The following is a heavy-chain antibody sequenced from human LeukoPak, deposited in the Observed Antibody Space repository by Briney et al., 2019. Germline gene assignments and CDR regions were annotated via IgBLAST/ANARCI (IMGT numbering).Heavy chain of an antibody. V-gene: IGHV4-34*01. Sequence: LETLSLTCAVYGGSFSGYYWSWIRQPPGKGLEWIGEINHSGSTNYNPSLKSRVTISVDTSKNQFSLKLSSVTAADTAVYYCARVPRSYYYYYYMDVWGKGTTVTVSS. CDR1: GGSFSGYY. CDR3: ARVPRSYYYYYYMDV. CDR2: INHSGST. J-gene: IGHJ6*03.